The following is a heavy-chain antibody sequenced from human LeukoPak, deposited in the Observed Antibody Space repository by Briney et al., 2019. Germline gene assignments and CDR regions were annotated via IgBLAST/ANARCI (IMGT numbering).Heavy chain of an antibody. CDR2: INPNSGGT. D-gene: IGHD6-19*01. CDR3: ARARPAIAVAGTRVVDY. J-gene: IGHJ4*02. Sequence: GASVKVSCKASGYTLTGYYMHWVRQAPGQGLEWMGRINPNSGGTNYAQKFQGRVTMTRDTSISTAYMELSRLRSDDTAVYYCARARPAIAVAGTRVVDYWGQGTLVTVSS. CDR1: GYTLTGYY. V-gene: IGHV1-2*06.